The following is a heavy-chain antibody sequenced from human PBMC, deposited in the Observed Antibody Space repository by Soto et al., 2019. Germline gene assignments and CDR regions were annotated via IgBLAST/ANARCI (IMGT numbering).Heavy chain of an antibody. Sequence: SETLSLTCAVYGGSFSDYSWTWIRQPPGKGLEWIGEINDSGSTNYTPSLERRGTISKDTSKNRFSLKLSSVTAADTAVYYCARGSHKLHSYDSSGFYHYVDYWGQGSLVTVSS. D-gene: IGHD3-22*01. CDR2: INDSGST. CDR1: GGSFSDYS. V-gene: IGHV4-34*01. J-gene: IGHJ4*02. CDR3: ARGSHKLHSYDSSGFYHYVDY.